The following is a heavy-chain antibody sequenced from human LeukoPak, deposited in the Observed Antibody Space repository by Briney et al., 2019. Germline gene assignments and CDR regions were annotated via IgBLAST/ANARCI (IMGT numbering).Heavy chain of an antibody. CDR1: GFTFSSYA. J-gene: IGHJ4*02. D-gene: IGHD3-3*01. CDR2: ISGSGGST. Sequence: GGSLRLSCAASGFTFSSYAMSWVRQAPGKGLEWVSAISGSGGSTYYADSVKGRFTISRDNSKNTLYLQMDSLRAEDTAVYYCAARITIFGVVIKGLGYWGQGTLVTVSS. CDR3: AARITIFGVVIKGLGY. V-gene: IGHV3-23*01.